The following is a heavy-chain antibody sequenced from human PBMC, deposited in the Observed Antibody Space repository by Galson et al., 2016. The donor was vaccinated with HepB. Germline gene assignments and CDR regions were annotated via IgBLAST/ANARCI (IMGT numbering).Heavy chain of an antibody. CDR2: IHSSGST. CDR3: ARGRTMVVTLFDS. CDR1: GGSIGSYY. D-gene: IGHD4-23*01. V-gene: IGHV4-59*01. J-gene: IGHJ4*02. Sequence: ETLSLTCTVSGGSIGSYYWSWIRQPPGERLEYIGYIHSSGSTDYNTSLKSRVTISLDTSRNQFSLKLTSVTTADTAVYYCARGRTMVVTLFDSWGQGTLVTVSS.